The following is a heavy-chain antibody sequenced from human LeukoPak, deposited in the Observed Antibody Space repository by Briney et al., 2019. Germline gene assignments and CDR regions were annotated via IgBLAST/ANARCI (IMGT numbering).Heavy chain of an antibody. CDR2: INPGGDNT. D-gene: IGHD5-24*01. Sequence: ASVKVSCKASGDTFTKSYIHWVRQAPGQRLEWMGLINPGGDNTNYAQNFQGRVTMTSDTSARTVYMELSSLRSEDTAIYYCARIRDGYNDAYDIWGQGTVVTVPS. V-gene: IGHV1-46*01. J-gene: IGHJ3*02. CDR3: ARIRDGYNDAYDI. CDR1: GDTFTKSY.